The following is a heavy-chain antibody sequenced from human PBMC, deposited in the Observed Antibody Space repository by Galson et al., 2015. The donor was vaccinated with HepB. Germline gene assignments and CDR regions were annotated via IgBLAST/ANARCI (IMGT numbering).Heavy chain of an antibody. CDR3: ARDYDSSGYYGGWFDP. CDR1: GFTFSSYW. Sequence: SLRLSCAASGFTFSSYWMSWVRQAPGKGLEWVANIKQDGSEKYYVDSVKGRFTISRDNAKNSLYLQMNSLRAEDTAVYYCARDYDSSGYYGGWFDPWGQGTLVTVSS. D-gene: IGHD3-22*01. V-gene: IGHV3-7*03. J-gene: IGHJ5*02. CDR2: IKQDGSEK.